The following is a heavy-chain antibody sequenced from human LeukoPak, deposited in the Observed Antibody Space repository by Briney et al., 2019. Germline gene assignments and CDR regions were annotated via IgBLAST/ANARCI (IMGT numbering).Heavy chain of an antibody. CDR2: IYYSGST. CDR1: GGSISSSSYY. V-gene: IGHV4-39*07. J-gene: IGHJ4*02. Sequence: SETLSLTCTVYGGSISSSSYYWGWIRQPPGKGLEWIGSIYYSGSTYYNPSLKGRVTISVDTSKNQFSLKLSSVTAADTAVYYCARDIRITIFGVVIKGFDYWGQGTLVTVSS. CDR3: ARDIRITIFGVVIKGFDY. D-gene: IGHD3-3*01.